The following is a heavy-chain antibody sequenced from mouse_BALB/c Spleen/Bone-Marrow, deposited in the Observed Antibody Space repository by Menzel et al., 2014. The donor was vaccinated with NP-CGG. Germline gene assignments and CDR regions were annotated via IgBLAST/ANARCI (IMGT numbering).Heavy chain of an antibody. J-gene: IGHJ3*01. Sequence: QVQLQQPGAELVKPGTSVKLSCKASGYNFTSYWINWVKLRPGQGLEWIGDIYPGSGSTNYNEKFKSKATLTVDTSSSTAYMQLSSLAPEDSALYYCARFSQLGLLAYWGQGTLVTVSA. V-gene: IGHV1-55*01. D-gene: IGHD3-1*01. CDR2: IYPGSGST. CDR1: GYNFTSYW. CDR3: ARFSQLGLLAY.